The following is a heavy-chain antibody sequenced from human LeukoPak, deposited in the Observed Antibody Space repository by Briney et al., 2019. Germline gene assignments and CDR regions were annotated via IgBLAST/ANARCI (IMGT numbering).Heavy chain of an antibody. CDR3: ARTYRYFDWLGHSYYFDY. Sequence: SETLSLTCAVSTYSITNDYHWAWIRQSPGKGLEWIGSIYYSGSTYYNPSLKSRVTISVDTSKNQFSLKLSSVTAADTAVYYCARTYRYFDWLGHSYYFDYWGQGTLVTVSS. V-gene: IGHV4-38-2*01. D-gene: IGHD3-9*01. J-gene: IGHJ4*02. CDR1: TYSITNDYH. CDR2: IYYSGST.